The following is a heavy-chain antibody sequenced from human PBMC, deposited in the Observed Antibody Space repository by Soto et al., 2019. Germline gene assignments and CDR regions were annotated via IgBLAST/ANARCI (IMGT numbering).Heavy chain of an antibody. Sequence: SVKVSCKASGYTFSSNGVSWVRQSPGQGLEWMGWISTFNGNAHYAQKFQGRVTMTTDTSTNTAYMEMRSLRSDDTAVYYCVRDLDGSGSYYTDFWGPGTLVTVSS. J-gene: IGHJ4*02. D-gene: IGHD3-10*01. V-gene: IGHV1-18*04. CDR1: GYTFSSNG. CDR2: ISTFNGNA. CDR3: VRDLDGSGSYYTDF.